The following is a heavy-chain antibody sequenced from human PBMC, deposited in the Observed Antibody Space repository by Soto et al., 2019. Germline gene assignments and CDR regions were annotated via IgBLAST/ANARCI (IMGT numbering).Heavy chain of an antibody. V-gene: IGHV1-18*04. CDR1: GYTFTSYG. CDR3: ARDLGSGYDSHYYYYYGMDV. CDR2: ISAYNGNT. D-gene: IGHD5-12*01. Sequence: ASVKVSCKASGYTFTSYGISWVRQAPGQGLEWMGWISAYNGNTNYAQKLQGRVTMTTDTSTSTAYMELRSLRSDDTAVYYCARDLGSGYDSHYYYYYGMDVWGQGTTVTVSS. J-gene: IGHJ6*02.